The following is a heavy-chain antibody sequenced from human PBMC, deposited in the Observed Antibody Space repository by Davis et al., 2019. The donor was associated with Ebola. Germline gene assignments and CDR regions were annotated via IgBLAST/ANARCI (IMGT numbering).Heavy chain of an antibody. J-gene: IGHJ5*02. D-gene: IGHD3-3*01. Sequence: AASVKVSCKASGYTFTSYAMHWVRQAPGQRLEWMGWINAGNGNTTYSQKFQGRVTITRDTSTSTAYMKLRSLRSDDTAVYYFARNKLRFLEWLPQTNWFDPWGQGTLVTVSS. CDR1: GYTFTSYA. CDR3: ARNKLRFLEWLPQTNWFDP. V-gene: IGHV1-3*01. CDR2: INAGNGNT.